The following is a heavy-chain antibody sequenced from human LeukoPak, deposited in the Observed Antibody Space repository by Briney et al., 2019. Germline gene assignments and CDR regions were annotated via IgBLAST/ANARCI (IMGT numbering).Heavy chain of an antibody. CDR2: INPNNGGT. D-gene: IGHD4-17*01. V-gene: IGHV1-2*02. CDR1: GYTFTGYY. J-gene: IGHJ6*03. CDR3: ARVGYGDYVRYYYYYMDV. Sequence: ASVKVSCKTSGYTFTGYYIHWVRQAPGQELEWMGWINPNNGGTNYAQKFQGRVTLTRDTSISTAYMELSRLRSDDTAVYYCARVGYGDYVRYYYYYMDVWGKGTTVTISS.